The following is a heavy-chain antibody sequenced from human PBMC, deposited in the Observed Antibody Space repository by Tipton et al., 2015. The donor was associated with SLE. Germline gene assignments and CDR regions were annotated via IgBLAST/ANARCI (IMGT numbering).Heavy chain of an antibody. V-gene: IGHV3-48*03. CDR2: ISSSGSTI. CDR1: GFTFSSYE. Sequence: SLRLSCAASGFTFSSYEMNWVRQAPGKGLDWASYISSSGSTIYYADSLKGRFTISRDNAKNSLYLQMNSLRAEDTAVYYCARGREYFDYWGQGTLVTVSS. J-gene: IGHJ4*02. CDR3: ARGREYFDY. D-gene: IGHD1-26*01.